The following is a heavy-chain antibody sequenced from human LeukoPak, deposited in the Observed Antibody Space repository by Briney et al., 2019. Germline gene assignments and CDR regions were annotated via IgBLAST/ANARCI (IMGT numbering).Heavy chain of an antibody. CDR2: INPNSGGT. D-gene: IGHD6-13*01. Sequence: ASVKVSCKASGYTFTGYYMHWVRQAPGQGLEWMGRINPNSGGTSYAQKFQGRVTMTRDTSISTAYMELSRLRSDDTAVYYCALPGGMGSFRDYWGQGTLVTVSS. J-gene: IGHJ4*02. CDR1: GYTFTGYY. V-gene: IGHV1-2*06. CDR3: ALPGGMGSFRDY.